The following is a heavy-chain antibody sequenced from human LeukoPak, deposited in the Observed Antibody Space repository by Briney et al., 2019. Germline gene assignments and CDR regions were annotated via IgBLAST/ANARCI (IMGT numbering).Heavy chain of an antibody. Sequence: SETLCLTCSVSGGSIRDFYWTWIRQPPGKGLEWIGYIYYTGTTNYSPSLRGRVIMSVDTSRSQFSLNLTSVTPADTAVYFCARLGDEIAVSGLKYYHYSHTDVWGSGTTVAVSS. CDR2: IYYTGTT. V-gene: IGHV4-59*01. D-gene: IGHD6-19*01. CDR1: GGSIRDFY. J-gene: IGHJ6*03. CDR3: ARLGDEIAVSGLKYYHYSHTDV.